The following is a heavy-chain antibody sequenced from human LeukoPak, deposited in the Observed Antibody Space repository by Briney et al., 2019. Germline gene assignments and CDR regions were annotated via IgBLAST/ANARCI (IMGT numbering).Heavy chain of an antibody. CDR2: ISGSGGST. CDR1: GFTFNSYA. V-gene: IGHV3-23*01. D-gene: IGHD1-14*01. J-gene: IGHJ4*02. CDR3: AKGIRMDPY. Sequence: PGGSLRLSCAASGFTFNSYAMNWVRQAPGRGLEWVSTISGSGGSTYFADSVKGRFTISRDNSKNTLYLEMNGLRAEDTAVYYCAKGIRMDPYWGQGTLVTVSS.